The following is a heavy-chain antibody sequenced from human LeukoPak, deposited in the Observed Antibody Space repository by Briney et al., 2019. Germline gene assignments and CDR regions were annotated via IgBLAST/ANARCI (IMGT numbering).Heavy chain of an antibody. CDR1: GGSFSGYY. V-gene: IGHV4-34*01. CDR3: ARGGGRVVVIGYYYMDV. D-gene: IGHD3-22*01. Sequence: TETLSQTFAVYGGSFSGYYWSWIRQPPGKGLEWIGEINHSGSTNYNPSLNSRVTISVDTYKNQFSLKLSSVTAADTAVYYCARGGGRVVVIGYYYMDVWGKGTAAKVS. CDR2: INHSGST. J-gene: IGHJ6*03.